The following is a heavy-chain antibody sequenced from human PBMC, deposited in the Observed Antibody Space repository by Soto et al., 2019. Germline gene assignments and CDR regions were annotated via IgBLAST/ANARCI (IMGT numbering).Heavy chain of an antibody. CDR2: ISGSGGST. V-gene: IGHV3-23*01. Sequence: GESLKISCAASGFTFSSYAMSWVRQAPGKGLEWVSAISGSGGSTYYADSVKGRFTISRDNSKNTLYLQMNSLRAEDTAVYYCAKGMASGYYYFYYWGQGTLVTVSS. J-gene: IGHJ4*02. CDR3: AKGMASGYYYFYY. D-gene: IGHD3-22*01. CDR1: GFTFSSYA.